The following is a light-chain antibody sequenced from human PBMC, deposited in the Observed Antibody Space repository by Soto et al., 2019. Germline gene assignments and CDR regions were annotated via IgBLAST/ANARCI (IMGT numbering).Light chain of an antibody. Sequence: LTQPASVSGSPGQSITISCTGTSSDVGSYNLVSWYQQHPGKAPKLMIYEVSKRPSGFSNRFSGSKSGNTASLTISGLQAEDEADYYCCSYAGSSYVFGTGTKVTVL. CDR3: CSYAGSSYV. CDR1: SSDVGSYNL. J-gene: IGLJ1*01. CDR2: EVS. V-gene: IGLV2-23*02.